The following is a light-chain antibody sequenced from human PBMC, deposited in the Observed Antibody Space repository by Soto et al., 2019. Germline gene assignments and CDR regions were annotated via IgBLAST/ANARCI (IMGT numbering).Light chain of an antibody. CDR2: DVI. J-gene: IGLJ1*01. Sequence: QSALTQPRSVSGSPGQSVTISCTGTSSDVCDYNYHSWYQQHPGKAPKLMIYDVIKRPSGVPNRFSGSKSGNTASLTIPGRHADDEADYYCCSYAATYSIFGTATKLTVL. V-gene: IGLV2-11*01. CDR3: CSYAATYSI. CDR1: SSDVCDYNY.